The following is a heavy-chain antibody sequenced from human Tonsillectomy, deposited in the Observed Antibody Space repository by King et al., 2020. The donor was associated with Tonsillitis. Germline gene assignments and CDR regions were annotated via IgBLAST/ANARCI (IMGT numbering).Heavy chain of an antibody. CDR1: GGSMRGHY. Sequence: QVQLQESGPGLVRPSETLSLTCTVSGGSMRGHYWSWIRQPPGKGLEWIGYIYYSGSTNYNPSLKSRVTIAVDTSKNQFSLKLRSVTAADTAVFYCARLPSSSWLGVPYYFDNWGHGTLVTVSS. CDR3: ARLPSSSWLGVPYYFDN. V-gene: IGHV4-59*08. J-gene: IGHJ4*01. D-gene: IGHD6-13*01. CDR2: IYYSGST.